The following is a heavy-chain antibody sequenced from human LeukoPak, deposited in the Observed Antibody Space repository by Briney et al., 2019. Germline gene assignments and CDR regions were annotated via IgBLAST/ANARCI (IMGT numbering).Heavy chain of an antibody. D-gene: IGHD2-15*01. CDR3: ARGIGGYCSGGSCFVSSYMDV. V-gene: IGHV1-18*01. CDR1: GYTFTSYG. J-gene: IGHJ6*03. CDR2: ISAYNGNT. Sequence: ASVKVSCKASGYTFTSYGISWVRQAPGQELEWMGWISAYNGNTNYAQKPQGGVTMTTDTSTSTAYMELRSLRSDDTAVYYCARGIGGYCSGGSCFVSSYMDVWGKGTTVTVSS.